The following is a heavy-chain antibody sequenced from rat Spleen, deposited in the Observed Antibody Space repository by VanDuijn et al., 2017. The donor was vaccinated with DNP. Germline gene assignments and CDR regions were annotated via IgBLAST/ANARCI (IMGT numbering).Heavy chain of an antibody. CDR3: ARRRYGYGLFDY. V-gene: IGHV5-22*01. CDR1: GFTFSNYY. CDR2: ISTSGSRT. J-gene: IGHJ2*01. Sequence: EVQLVESGGGLVQPGRSLKFSCAASGFTFSNYYMAWVRQAPKKGLEWVAAISTSGSRTYYADSVKGRFTISRDDAKSSLYLQMNSLRSEDTATYYCARRRYGYGLFDYWGQGVMVTVSS. D-gene: IGHD1-7*01.